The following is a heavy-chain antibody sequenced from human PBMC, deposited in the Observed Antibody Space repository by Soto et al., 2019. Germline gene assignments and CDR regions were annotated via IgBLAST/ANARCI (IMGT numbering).Heavy chain of an antibody. CDR1: GGSISSGGYY. Sequence: PSETLSLTCTVSGGSISSGGYYWSWIRQHPGKGLEWIGYIYYSGSTYYNPSLKSRVTISVDTSKNQFSLKLSSVTAADTAVYYCARGDYDILTGYPNGLFDYWGQGTLVTVSS. J-gene: IGHJ4*02. V-gene: IGHV4-31*03. CDR3: ARGDYDILTGYPNGLFDY. CDR2: IYYSGST. D-gene: IGHD3-9*01.